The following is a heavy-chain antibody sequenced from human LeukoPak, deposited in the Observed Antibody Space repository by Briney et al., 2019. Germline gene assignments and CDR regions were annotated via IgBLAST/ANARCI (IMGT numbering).Heavy chain of an antibody. J-gene: IGHJ6*03. V-gene: IGHV6-1*01. Sequence: SQTLSLTCAISGDSVSSNSAAWNWIRQSPSRGLEWLGRTYYRSKWYNDYAVSVKSRITINPDTSKNQFSLQLNSVTPEDTAVYYCAREALIAAAGNPLFRYYYYYYMDVWGKGTTVTVSS. CDR2: TYYRSKWYN. CDR1: GDSVSSNSAA. D-gene: IGHD6-13*01. CDR3: AREALIAAAGNPLFRYYYYYYMDV.